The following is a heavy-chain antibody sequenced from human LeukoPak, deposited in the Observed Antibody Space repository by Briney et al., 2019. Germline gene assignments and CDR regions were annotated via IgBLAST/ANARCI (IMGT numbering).Heavy chain of an antibody. CDR2: ISAYNGNT. CDR1: GYTFTSYG. CDR3: AGAPRGPSAFGI. Sequence: ASVKVSCKATGYTFTSYGISWVRQAPGQGLEWMGWISAYNGNTNYAQRLQGRVTMTTDTSTNTAYMELRSLRSDDTAVYYCAGAPRGPSAFGIWGQGTMVTVSS. D-gene: IGHD3-10*01. V-gene: IGHV1-18*01. J-gene: IGHJ3*02.